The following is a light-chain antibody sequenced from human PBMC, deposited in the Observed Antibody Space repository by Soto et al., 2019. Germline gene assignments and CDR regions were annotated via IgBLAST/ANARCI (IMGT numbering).Light chain of an antibody. J-gene: IGKJ5*01. CDR1: QSISSN. V-gene: IGKV1-39*01. CDR3: QQSFSDPPT. CDR2: STS. Sequence: DIQMTQSPSSLSASVGDRFTITCRASQSISSNLNWYQQKPGKAPKLLIYSTSNLQSGVPSGFSGSGSGTNFSLTISNLQPEDFATYYCQQSFSDPPTFGQGTRLEIK.